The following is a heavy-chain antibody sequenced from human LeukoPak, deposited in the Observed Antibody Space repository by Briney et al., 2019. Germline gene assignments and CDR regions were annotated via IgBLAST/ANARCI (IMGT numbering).Heavy chain of an antibody. D-gene: IGHD6-13*01. J-gene: IGHJ6*03. CDR3: ARVSNSNFEGYYMDV. CDR2: IYYNGNN. CDR1: GFTFSSYA. Sequence: GSLRLSCAASGFTFSSYAMSWVRQAPGKGLEWIGYIYYNGNNNYNPSLKSRVTISVDTSKNQFSLKLSSVTAADTAVYYCARVSNSNFEGYYMDVWGKGTTVTISS. V-gene: IGHV4-59*01.